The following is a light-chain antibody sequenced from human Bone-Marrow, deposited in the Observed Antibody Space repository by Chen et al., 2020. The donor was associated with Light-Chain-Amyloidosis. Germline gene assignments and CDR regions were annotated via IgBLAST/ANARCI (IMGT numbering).Light chain of an antibody. CDR3: QVWDSGDLVV. CDR1: NIGINT. CDR2: DGV. V-gene: IGLV3-21*03. Sequence: SYVLTQPPSVSVAPGRTASLTRGGHNIGINTVPWYQQKPGQAPVMVVDDGVDRPSGIPERFSGSKSANTATLRISGVEVGDEADYFCQVWDSGDLVVFGAGTKLTVL. J-gene: IGLJ2*01.